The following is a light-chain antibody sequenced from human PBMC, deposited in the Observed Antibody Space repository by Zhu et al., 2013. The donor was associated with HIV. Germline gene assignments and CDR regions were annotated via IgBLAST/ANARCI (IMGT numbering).Light chain of an antibody. V-gene: IGKV3-20*01. CDR3: LKYGDSPYT. J-gene: IGKJ2*01. CDR1: QSVANS. CDR2: DAS. Sequence: EIVLTQSPVTLSLSPGERATLSCRASQSVANSLAWYQQKPGQAPRLVIYDASRRATGIPARFSGSGSGTDFTLTISRVEPEDFAVYYCLKYGDSPYTFGQGTKV.